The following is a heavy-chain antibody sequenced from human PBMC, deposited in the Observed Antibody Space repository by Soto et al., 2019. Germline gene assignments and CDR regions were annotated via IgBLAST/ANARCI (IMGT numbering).Heavy chain of an antibody. D-gene: IGHD3-16*02. CDR1: GFKFSNYW. CDR3: ARDGLLFSGPYRPSRFDY. Sequence: GSLRLSCAASGFKFSNYWMSWVRQAPGKGLEWVGNIKHDTSEAHYADSVKGRFTITRDNIKNFLFLQMNGLRADDTASYYCARDGLLFSGPYRPSRFDYWGLGTLVTVSS. J-gene: IGHJ4*02. V-gene: IGHV3-7*03. CDR2: IKHDTSEA.